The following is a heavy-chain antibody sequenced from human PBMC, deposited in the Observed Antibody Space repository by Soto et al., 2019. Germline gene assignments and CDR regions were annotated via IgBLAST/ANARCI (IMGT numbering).Heavy chain of an antibody. D-gene: IGHD1-26*01. J-gene: IGHJ6*02. CDR2: IYHSGST. CDR1: GASISTSTYN. Sequence: PSETLSLTCTVSGASISTSTYNWGWIRQPPGEGLEWIGTIYHSGSTYYNPSLKSRVTISVDTSANQFSLKLTSVTAADTAVYYCARHGASVLSYYGMDVWGQGTTVTVYS. CDR3: ARHGASVLSYYGMDV. V-gene: IGHV4-39*01.